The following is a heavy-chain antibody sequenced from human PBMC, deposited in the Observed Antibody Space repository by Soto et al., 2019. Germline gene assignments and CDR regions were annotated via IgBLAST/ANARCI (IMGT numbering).Heavy chain of an antibody. CDR3: AIEQYCTNGVCYSPFDY. D-gene: IGHD2-8*01. Sequence: EVQLVESGGGLVQPGGALRLSCAASGFTFSSYSMNWVRQAPGKGLEWVSYISSSSSTIYYADSVKGRFTISRDNAKNSLYLHMNSLRDEDTAVYYCAIEQYCTNGVCYSPFDYWGQGTMVTVSS. CDR2: ISSSSSTI. J-gene: IGHJ4*02. V-gene: IGHV3-48*02. CDR1: GFTFSSYS.